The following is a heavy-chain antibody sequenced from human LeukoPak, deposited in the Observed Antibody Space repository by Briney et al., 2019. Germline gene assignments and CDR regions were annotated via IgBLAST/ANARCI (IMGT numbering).Heavy chain of an antibody. CDR3: ARVGSYRDAFDI. CDR1: GFTVSSNY. D-gene: IGHD1-26*01. Sequence: GGSLRLSCPASGFTVSSNYMIWVRQAPGKGLEWVSVIYSGGSTYYADSVKGRFTISRDNSKNTLYLQMNSLRAEDTAVYYCARVGSYRDAFDIWGQGTMVTVSS. CDR2: IYSGGST. J-gene: IGHJ3*02. V-gene: IGHV3-66*01.